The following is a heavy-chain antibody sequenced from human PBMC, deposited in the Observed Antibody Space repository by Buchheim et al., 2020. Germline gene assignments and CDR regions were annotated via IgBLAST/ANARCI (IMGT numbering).Heavy chain of an antibody. CDR1: GFTFSNSW. D-gene: IGHD3-10*01. CDR3: VKGGGSFDF. CDR2: IKQDGSDK. Sequence: EVQLVESGGDLVQPGGSLRLSCVVSGFTFSNSWMSWVRQAPGEGLEWVANIKQDGSDKYYVDSVKGRFTISRDNAKNSLYLQMNNLKAEDTAVYYCVKGGGSFDFWGQGT. V-gene: IGHV3-7*01. J-gene: IGHJ3*01.